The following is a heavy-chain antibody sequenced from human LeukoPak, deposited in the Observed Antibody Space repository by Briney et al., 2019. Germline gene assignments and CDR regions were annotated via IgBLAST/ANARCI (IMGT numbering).Heavy chain of an antibody. CDR2: ISSSSSTI. CDR3: ARVFWEKDGFIGAFDI. Sequence: PGGSLRLSCAASGFTFSSYSMNWVRQAPGKGLEWVSYISSSSSTIYYADSVKGRFTISRDNAKNSLYLQMNSLRAEDTAVYYCARVFWEKDGFIGAFDIWGQGTMVTVSS. V-gene: IGHV3-48*01. J-gene: IGHJ3*02. D-gene: IGHD3-3*01. CDR1: GFTFSSYS.